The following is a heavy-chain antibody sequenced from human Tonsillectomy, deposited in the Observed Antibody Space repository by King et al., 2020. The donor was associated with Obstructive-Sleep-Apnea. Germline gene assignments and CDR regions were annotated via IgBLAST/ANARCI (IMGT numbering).Heavy chain of an antibody. D-gene: IGHD5-18*01. CDR3: AGGDRGFSFGPVYYFDY. J-gene: IGHJ4*02. CDR2: IYPGDSDT. CDR1: GYNFANYW. V-gene: IGHV5-51*01. Sequence: VQLVESGAEARKPGESLKISCKGSGYNFANYWIGWVRQMPGKGLEFMGIIYPGDSDTRYRPSFQGQVTISADKSITTAYLQWSSLKASDTAMYYCAGGDRGFSFGPVYYFDYWGQGTLVTVSS.